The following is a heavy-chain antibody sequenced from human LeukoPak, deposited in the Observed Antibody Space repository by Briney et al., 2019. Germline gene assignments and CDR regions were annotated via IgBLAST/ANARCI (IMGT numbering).Heavy chain of an antibody. CDR1: GFTVSSTY. CDR2: IYSGGST. J-gene: IGHJ4*02. Sequence: GGSLSLSCAASGFTVSSTYMSWVPKAPGKGLGWVSVIYSGGSTYYADSVKGRFTISRDNSKNTLYLQMNSLRAEDTAVYYCARGVGSGSRLRAGDYWGQGTLVTVSS. V-gene: IGHV3-53*01. CDR3: ARGVGSGSRLRAGDY. D-gene: IGHD1-26*01.